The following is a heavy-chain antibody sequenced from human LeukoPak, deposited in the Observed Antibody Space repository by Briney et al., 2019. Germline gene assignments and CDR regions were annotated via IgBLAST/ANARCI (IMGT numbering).Heavy chain of an antibody. D-gene: IGHD6-13*01. CDR1: GGSVSSGSYY. CDR3: ARMYSSSWYTPINAFDI. J-gene: IGHJ3*02. V-gene: IGHV4-61*01. CDR2: IYYSGST. Sequence: SETLSLTCTVSGGSVSSGSYYWSWIRQPPGKGLEWIVYIYYSGSTNYNPSLKSRVTISVDTSKNQFSLKLSSVTAADTAVYYCARMYSSSWYTPINAFDIWGQGTMVTVSS.